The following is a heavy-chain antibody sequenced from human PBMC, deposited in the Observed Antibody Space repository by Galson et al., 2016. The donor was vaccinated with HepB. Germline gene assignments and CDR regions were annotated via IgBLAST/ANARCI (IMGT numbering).Heavy chain of an antibody. J-gene: IGHJ4*02. CDR1: GFIFNSHA. Sequence: SLRLSCAASGFIFNSHAMNWVRQAPGKGLEWVAVISYDGSNEYYADSVKGRFTISRDNSKNTLYLHMNSLRAEDTAVYYCARDRRGGSNTLDYWGQETLVTVSS. CDR2: ISYDGSNE. V-gene: IGHV3-30-3*01. CDR3: ARDRRGGSNTLDY. D-gene: IGHD1-26*01.